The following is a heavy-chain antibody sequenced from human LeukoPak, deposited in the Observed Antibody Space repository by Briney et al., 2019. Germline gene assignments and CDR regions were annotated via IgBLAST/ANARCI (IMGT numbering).Heavy chain of an antibody. Sequence: GGSLRLSCAASGFTVSNNYMSWVRQAPGKGLVWVSSIYSGGSTYYTDSVKGRFTISRDNSKNALYLQMNSLRAEDTAVYYCARDLAGYNSFDYWGQGTLVTVSS. V-gene: IGHV3-66*01. D-gene: IGHD5-24*01. CDR3: ARDLAGYNSFDY. CDR1: GFTVSNNY. CDR2: IYSGGST. J-gene: IGHJ4*02.